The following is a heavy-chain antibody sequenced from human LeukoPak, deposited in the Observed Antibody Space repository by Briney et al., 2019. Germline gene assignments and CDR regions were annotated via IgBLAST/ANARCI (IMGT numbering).Heavy chain of an antibody. J-gene: IGHJ6*02. CDR3: GGAKFYHYGMDV. D-gene: IGHD1-26*01. CDR2: ISGSGDNT. V-gene: IGHV3-23*01. CDR1: GLTFSSYA. Sequence: PGGSLRLSCAASGLTFSSYAMSWVRQAPGKGLEWVLTISGSGDNTHYADSVKGRFTIARDNSKNTLYLQMNSLRADDTAVYYCGGAKFYHYGMDVWGQGTTVTVSS.